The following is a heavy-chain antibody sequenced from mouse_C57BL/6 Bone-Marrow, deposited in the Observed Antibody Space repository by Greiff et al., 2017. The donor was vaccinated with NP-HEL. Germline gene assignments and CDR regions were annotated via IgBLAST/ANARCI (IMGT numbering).Heavy chain of an antibody. CDR2: INYDGSST. D-gene: IGHD1-1*01. CDR1: GFTFSDYY. V-gene: IGHV5-16*01. CDR3: ARDRYYGSGRYWYFDV. Sequence: EVMLVESEGGLVQPGSSMKLSCTASGFTFSDYYMAWVRQVPEKGLEWVANINYDGSSTYYLDSLKSRFIISRDNAKNILYLQMSSLKSEDTATYYCARDRYYGSGRYWYFDVWGTGTTVTVSS. J-gene: IGHJ1*03.